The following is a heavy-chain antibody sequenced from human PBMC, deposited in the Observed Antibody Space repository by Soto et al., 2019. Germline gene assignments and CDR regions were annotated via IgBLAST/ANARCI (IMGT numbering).Heavy chain of an antibody. CDR3: AKGYEVSPPVASAWYSNYFYGVDV. D-gene: IGHD6-19*01. CDR2: ISYDGSEK. J-gene: IGHJ6*02. CDR1: GFSFSKYG. Sequence: QVALVESGGGVVRPGRSLRLSCGASGFSFSKYGMHWVRQAPGEGLEWLSLISYDGSEKWYAESVKGRFTISRDNSRNTLHLQMNSLRGDDTAVYFCAKGYEVSPPVASAWYSNYFYGVDVWGRGTTVTVSS. V-gene: IGHV3-30*18.